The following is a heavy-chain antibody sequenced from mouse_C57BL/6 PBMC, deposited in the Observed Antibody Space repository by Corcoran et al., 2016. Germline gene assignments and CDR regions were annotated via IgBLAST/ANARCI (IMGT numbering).Heavy chain of an antibody. D-gene: IGHD6-1*01. Sequence: EVQLQQSGPELVKPGASVKISCKASGYTFTDYYMNWVKQSHGKSLEWIGDINPNNGGTSYNQKFKGKATLTVDKSSSTAYMELRSLTSEDSAVYYCARYPSPGGFAYWGQGTLVTVSA. V-gene: IGHV1-26*01. CDR3: ARYPSPGGFAY. J-gene: IGHJ3*01. CDR2: INPNNGGT. CDR1: GYTFTDYY.